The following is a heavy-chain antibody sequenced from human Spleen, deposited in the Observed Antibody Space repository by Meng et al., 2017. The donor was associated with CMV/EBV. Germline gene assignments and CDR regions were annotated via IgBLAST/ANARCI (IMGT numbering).Heavy chain of an antibody. Sequence: ASVKVSCKASGYTFTDHYFHWVRQAPGQGLEWMGWIYPNSGGTHYAQKFQGRLTVTTDTSISTGYMELSRLRSDDTAVYYCASSSYGPGGYFDYWGQGTLVTVSS. CDR3: ASSSYGPGGYFDY. CDR1: GYTFTDHY. CDR2: IYPNSGGT. D-gene: IGHD5-18*01. V-gene: IGHV1-2*02. J-gene: IGHJ4*02.